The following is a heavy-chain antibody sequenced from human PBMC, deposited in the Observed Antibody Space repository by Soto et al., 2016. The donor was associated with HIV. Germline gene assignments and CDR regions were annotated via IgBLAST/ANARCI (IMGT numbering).Heavy chain of an antibody. CDR1: GFTVSNDY. J-gene: IGHJ6*02. V-gene: IGHV3-66*01. D-gene: IGHD2-15*01. Sequence: EMQLVESGGGLVQPGGSLRLSCAASGFTVSNDYMNWVRQAPGKGLEWVSIIHTGGTTYYADTVKGRFTISRDGYRNTVYLQMNSLRAEDTAVYYCARGKYIAYGMDVWGQGTTVIVSS. CDR2: IHTGGTT. CDR3: ARGKYIAYGMDV.